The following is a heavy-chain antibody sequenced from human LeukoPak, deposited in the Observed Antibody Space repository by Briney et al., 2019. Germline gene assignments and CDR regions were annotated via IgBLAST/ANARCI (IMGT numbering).Heavy chain of an antibody. CDR2: IYYSGST. Sequence: SQTLSLTXTVSGGSISGGSYYWSWIRQPPGKGLEWIGYIYYSGSTKYNLSLKSRVTISVDTSKNQSSLKLSSVTAADTAVYYCARGEYGLFDYWGQGTLVTVSS. CDR3: ARGEYGLFDY. CDR1: GGSISGGSYY. D-gene: IGHD2/OR15-2a*01. J-gene: IGHJ4*02. V-gene: IGHV4-61*01.